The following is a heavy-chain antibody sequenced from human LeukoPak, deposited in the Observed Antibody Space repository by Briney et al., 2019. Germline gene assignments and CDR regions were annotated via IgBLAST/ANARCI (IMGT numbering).Heavy chain of an antibody. CDR3: APRGTTRLF. V-gene: IGHV3-23*01. J-gene: IGHJ4*02. CDR2: ITGTGGST. D-gene: IGHD1-26*01. CDR1: GFTFSNYA. Sequence: PGGSLRLSCAASGFTFSNYAMSWVRQAPGKGLEWVSAITGTGGSTYYAASVKGQFTISRDNSKNTLYLQMSSLRAEDTAVYYCAPRGTTRLFWGPGTLVTVSS.